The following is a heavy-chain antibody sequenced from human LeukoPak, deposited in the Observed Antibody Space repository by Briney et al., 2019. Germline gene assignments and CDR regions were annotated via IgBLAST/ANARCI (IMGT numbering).Heavy chain of an antibody. J-gene: IGHJ1*01. CDR1: GGSIRSSSYY. V-gene: IGHV4-39*01. CDR2: IYYSAST. D-gene: IGHD6-19*01. CDR3: ARPPAVAGTFEYFQH. Sequence: KPSETLSLTCTVSGGSIRSSSYYWGWIRQPPGKGLEWIGSIYYSASTYYHPSLKGRVTISVDTSKNQLSLKLSSVTAADTAVYYCARPPAVAGTFEYFQHWGQGTLVTVSS.